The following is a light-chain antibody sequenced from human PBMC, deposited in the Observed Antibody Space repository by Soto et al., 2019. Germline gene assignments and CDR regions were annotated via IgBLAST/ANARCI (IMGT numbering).Light chain of an antibody. CDR2: DAS. CDR3: QQGDSWPPT. CDR1: QSVRTY. J-gene: IGKJ1*01. V-gene: IGKV3-11*01. Sequence: EVVLTQSPATLSLSPGERGILSCRASQSVRTYLAWYQQKPGQAPRLLIYDASNRATGSPAKFSGSGSGTDFSLSISSREPVDFALCCCQQGDSWPPTFGQGTKVEIK.